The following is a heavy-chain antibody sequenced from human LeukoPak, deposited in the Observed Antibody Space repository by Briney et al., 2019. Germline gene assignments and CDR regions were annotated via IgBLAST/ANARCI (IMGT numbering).Heavy chain of an antibody. J-gene: IGHJ4*02. V-gene: IGHV3-48*03. CDR1: GFTFSSYE. Sequence: GGSLRLSCAASGFTFSSYEMNWVRQAPGKGLEWVSYISSSGSTIYYADSVKGRFTISRDNAKNSLYLQMNSLRAEDTAVYYCSRDRYYGPHFDYWGKGTPVTVSS. D-gene: IGHD3-10*01. CDR3: SRDRYYGPHFDY. CDR2: ISSSGSTI.